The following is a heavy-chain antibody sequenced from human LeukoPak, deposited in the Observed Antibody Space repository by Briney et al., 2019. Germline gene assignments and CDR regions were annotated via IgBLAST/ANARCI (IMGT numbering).Heavy chain of an antibody. CDR2: IYYSGST. D-gene: IGHD2-21*02. CDR1: GGSISSYY. V-gene: IGHV4-59*01. J-gene: IGHJ1*01. Sequence: PSETLSLTCTVSGGSISSYYWSWIRQPPGKGLEWTGYIYYSGSTNYNPSLKSRVTISVDTSKNQFSLKLSSVTAADTAVYYCARSVASGDSFQDWGQGTLVTVSS. CDR3: ARSVASGDSFQD.